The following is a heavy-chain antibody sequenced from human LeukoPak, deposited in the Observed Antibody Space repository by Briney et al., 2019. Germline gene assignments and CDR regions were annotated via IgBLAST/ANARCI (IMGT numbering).Heavy chain of an antibody. CDR1: AGAISSDAYY. V-gene: IGHV4-39*01. CDR2: ISYSGRS. J-gene: IGHJ4*02. Sequence: SETLSLTCIVSAGAISSDAYYWDWIRQPPGKGLEWIGGISYSGRSYSNPSLKTRVTLFVDPSKGQFSLRLTSLTAADTAVYHCARRRAGYKFDYWGQGLLVTVSS. CDR3: ARRRAGYKFDY. D-gene: IGHD5-24*01.